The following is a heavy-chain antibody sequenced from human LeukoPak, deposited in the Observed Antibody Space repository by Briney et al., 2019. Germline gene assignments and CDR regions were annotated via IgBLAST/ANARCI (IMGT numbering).Heavy chain of an antibody. V-gene: IGHV1-18*04. D-gene: IGHD5-18*01. CDR2: VSTYNGNT. CDR1: GYTFTSHG. Sequence: ASVKVSCKASGYTFTSHGISWVRQAPGQGLEWMGWVSTYNGNTNYVPKYQGRVTMTTDTSTSTAYMELRSLRSDDTAVYYCARAVDTATDQINDYWGQGTLVTVSS. J-gene: IGHJ4*02. CDR3: ARAVDTATDQINDY.